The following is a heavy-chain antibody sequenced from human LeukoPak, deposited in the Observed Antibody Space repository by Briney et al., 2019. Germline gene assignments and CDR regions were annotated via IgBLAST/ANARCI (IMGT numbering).Heavy chain of an antibody. J-gene: IGHJ4*02. D-gene: IGHD5-18*01. Sequence: ASVKVSCKASGYTFSYYYMHWVRQAPGQGLEWMGRINPNSGGTNYAQKFQGRVTMTRDTSISTAYIELSRLRSDDTAVYYCARDENTYGYLYWGQRTLVTVSS. CDR2: INPNSGGT. CDR3: ARDENTYGYLY. V-gene: IGHV1-2*06. CDR1: GYTFSYYY.